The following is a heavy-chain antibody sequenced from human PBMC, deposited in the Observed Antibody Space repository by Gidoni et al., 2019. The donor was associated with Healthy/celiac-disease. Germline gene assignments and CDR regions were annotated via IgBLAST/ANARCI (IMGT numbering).Heavy chain of an antibody. Sequence: QGQLVLHGAGVQKPEVSEKVACTASGYTFTCDGISWVRQAPGQGLSWIGGISAYNGNTNYAPKLQGRVTMTTDTSTSTAYMELRSLRSDDTAVYYCARDRSVRAALDYWGQGTLVTVSS. CDR2: ISAYNGNT. CDR3: ARDRSVRAALDY. D-gene: IGHD3-10*01. V-gene: IGHV1-18*01. CDR1: GYTFTCDG. J-gene: IGHJ4*02.